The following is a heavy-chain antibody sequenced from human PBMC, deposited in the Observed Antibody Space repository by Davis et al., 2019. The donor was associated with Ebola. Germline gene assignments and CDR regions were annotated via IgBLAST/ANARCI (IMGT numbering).Heavy chain of an antibody. CDR2: IYYSGST. Sequence: MPSETLSLTCTVSGGSISSYYWSWIRQPPGKGLEWIGYIYYSGSTNYDPSLKSRVSISVDTSKKQFSLKLRSVTAADTAMYYCARLYNGPNKFDYWGQGTLVTVSS. CDR1: GGSISSYY. J-gene: IGHJ4*02. D-gene: IGHD5-12*01. CDR3: ARLYNGPNKFDY. V-gene: IGHV4-59*12.